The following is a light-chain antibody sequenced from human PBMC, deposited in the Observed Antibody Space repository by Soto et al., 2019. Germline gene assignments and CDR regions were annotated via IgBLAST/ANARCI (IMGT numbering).Light chain of an antibody. Sequence: QSALTQPAPVSGSPGQSITISCTGTSSDVGGYDYVSWYQQHPGKAPKLMIYEVSNRPSGVSNRFSGSKSGNTASLTISGLQAEDEADYYCSSFTSSSTFVFGTGTKFTVL. J-gene: IGLJ1*01. V-gene: IGLV2-14*01. CDR3: SSFTSSSTFV. CDR1: SSDVGGYDY. CDR2: EVS.